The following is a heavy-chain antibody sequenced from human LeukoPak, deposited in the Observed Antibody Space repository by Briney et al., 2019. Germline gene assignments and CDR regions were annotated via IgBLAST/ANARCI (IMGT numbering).Heavy chain of an antibody. Sequence: SETLSLTCTVSGGSISSGSYYWSWIRQPAGKGLEWIGRIYTSGSTNYNPSLKSRVTISVDTSKNQFSLKLSSVTAADTAVYYCARDSPVWSGYFPGAFDIWGQGAMVTVSS. CDR1: GGSISSGSYY. CDR3: ARDSPVWSGYFPGAFDI. J-gene: IGHJ3*02. V-gene: IGHV4-61*02. CDR2: IYTSGST. D-gene: IGHD3-3*01.